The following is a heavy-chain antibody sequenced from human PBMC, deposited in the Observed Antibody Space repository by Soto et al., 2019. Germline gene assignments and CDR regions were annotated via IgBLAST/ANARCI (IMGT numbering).Heavy chain of an antibody. Sequence: EVQLVESGGGLVQPGGSLRLSCAASGFTFSSYDMHWVRQATGKGLEWVSAIGSAGDTYYPDSLKGRFTISRQNATNSLYLQMHSPRAGDTAVYRCARVILGSYEPRWYFDLGGRGTLVTVSS. D-gene: IGHD5-18*01. CDR3: ARVILGSYEPRWYFDL. J-gene: IGHJ2*01. CDR2: IGSAGDT. V-gene: IGHV3-13*01. CDR1: GFTFSSYD.